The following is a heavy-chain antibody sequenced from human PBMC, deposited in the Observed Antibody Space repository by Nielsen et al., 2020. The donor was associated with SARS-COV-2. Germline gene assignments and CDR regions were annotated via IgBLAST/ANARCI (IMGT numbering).Heavy chain of an antibody. V-gene: IGHV3-30-3*01. CDR1: GFTFSKYG. D-gene: IGHD3-22*01. CDR3: VRVRDDGYYYDTGPFDY. Sequence: GGSLRLSCAASGFTFSKYGMHWVRQAPGKGLEWVAAILDDGSNAYSGDSVKGRFTISRDNAENTLYLQMNSLRADDTAVYYCVRVRDDGYYYDTGPFDYWGQGTLVTVSS. J-gene: IGHJ4*02. CDR2: ILDDGSNA.